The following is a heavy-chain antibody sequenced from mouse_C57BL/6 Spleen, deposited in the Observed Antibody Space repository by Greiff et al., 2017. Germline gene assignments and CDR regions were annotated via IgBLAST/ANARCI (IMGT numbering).Heavy chain of an antibody. CDR1: GYTFTSYW. CDR3: AGAYYGNYTMDY. J-gene: IGHJ4*01. CDR2: INPSSGYT. V-gene: IGHV1-7*01. D-gene: IGHD2-1*01. Sequence: VLLLESGAELAKPGASVKLSCKASGYTFTSYWMPWVKQRPGQGLEWIGYINPSSGYTKSNQKFKDKATLTADKSSSTAYMQLSSLTYEDSAVXYCAGAYYGNYTMDYWGQGTSVTVSS.